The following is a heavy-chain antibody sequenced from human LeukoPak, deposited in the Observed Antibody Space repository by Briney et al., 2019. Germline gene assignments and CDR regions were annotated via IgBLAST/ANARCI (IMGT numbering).Heavy chain of an antibody. CDR2: ISGGGGNT. CDR1: GFTFSSYA. V-gene: IGHV3-23*01. J-gene: IGHJ4*02. D-gene: IGHD6-19*01. CDR3: AKAGWLSYYFDY. Sequence: PGGSLRLSCAASGFTFSSYAMNWVRQAPGKGLEWVSTISGGGGNTYYADSVKGRFTISRDNSKNTLYLQMDSLRAEDTAVYYCAKAGWLSYYFDYWGQGTLVTVSS.